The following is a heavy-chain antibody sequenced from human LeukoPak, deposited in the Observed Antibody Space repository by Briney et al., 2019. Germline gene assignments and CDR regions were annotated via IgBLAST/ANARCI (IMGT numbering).Heavy chain of an antibody. D-gene: IGHD6-19*01. V-gene: IGHV3-64D*09. CDR3: VNGGSSGWYLDY. J-gene: IGHJ4*02. CDR1: GFTFSTYA. Sequence: GGSLRLSCSASGFTFSTYAMHWIRQAPGKGLEYVSAISSNGGSTYHADSVKGRFTISRDNSKNTLYLQMSSLRAEDTAVYYCVNGGSSGWYLDYWGQGALVTVSS. CDR2: ISSNGGST.